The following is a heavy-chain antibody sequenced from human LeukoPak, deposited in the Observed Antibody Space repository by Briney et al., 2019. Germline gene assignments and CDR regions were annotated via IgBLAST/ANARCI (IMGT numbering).Heavy chain of an antibody. CDR3: AKRAPTAGTSTGSYYHGMDV. D-gene: IGHD6-13*01. J-gene: IGHJ6*04. V-gene: IGHV3-30*04. Sequence: GGSLRLSCAASGFTFSYYAMHWVRQAAGKGLEWVAVISYDGNSKYYADSVKGRFTISRDDSKNTVYLQMNRLRAEDTAVYFCAKRAPTAGTSTGSYYHGMDVWGKGTTVTVSS. CDR1: GFTFSYYA. CDR2: ISYDGNSK.